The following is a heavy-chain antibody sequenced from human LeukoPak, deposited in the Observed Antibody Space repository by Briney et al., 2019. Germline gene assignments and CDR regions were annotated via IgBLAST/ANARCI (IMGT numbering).Heavy chain of an antibody. CDR3: ARAQDLVGRSVLPLWLHHQIYYYYGMDV. CDR2: INSDGSST. D-gene: IGHD2-21*01. CDR1: GFTFSSYW. V-gene: IGHV3-74*01. Sequence: TGGSLRLSCAASGFTFSSYWMHWVRQAPGKGLVWVSRINSDGSSTSYADSVKGRFTISRDNAKNTLYLQMNSLRAEDTAVYYCARAQDLVGRSVLPLWLHHQIYYYYGMDVWGQGTTVTVSS. J-gene: IGHJ6*02.